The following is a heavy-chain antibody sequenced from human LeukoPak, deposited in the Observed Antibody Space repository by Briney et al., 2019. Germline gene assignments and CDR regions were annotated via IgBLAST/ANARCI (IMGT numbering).Heavy chain of an antibody. J-gene: IGHJ4*02. CDR3: ARHTWQWLPFDD. D-gene: IGHD5-12*01. Sequence: SETLSLTCAVYGGSFSGDFWSWLRQSPGKGLEWIGEIEHDGSTTYNPSLESRVTMSLDTSTNQISLEMTSVTAADTAIYYCARHTWQWLPFDDGGQGTQVTISS. CDR1: GGSFSGDF. V-gene: IGHV4-34*01. CDR2: IEHDGST.